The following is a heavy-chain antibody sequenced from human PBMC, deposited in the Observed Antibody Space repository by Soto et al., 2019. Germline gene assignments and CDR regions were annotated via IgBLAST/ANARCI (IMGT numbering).Heavy chain of an antibody. D-gene: IGHD3-10*01. CDR1: GFTFSDFY. Sequence: QVQLVESGGGLVKPGGSLRLSCTASGFTFSDFYMSWIRQAPGKGLEWVSYISRSAANIYYSDSVKGRFTISRDNAKNSLYLQMNSRRAAATAVYYCVRSLSAEWFWERTVWGQGTLVTVSA. CDR3: VRSLSAEWFWERTV. J-gene: IGHJ3*01. CDR2: ISRSAANI. V-gene: IGHV3-11*01.